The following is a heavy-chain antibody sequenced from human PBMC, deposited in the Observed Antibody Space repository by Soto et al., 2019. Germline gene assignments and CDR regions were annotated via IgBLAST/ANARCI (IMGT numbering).Heavy chain of an antibody. J-gene: IGHJ5*02. CDR1: GFTFSSYG. D-gene: IGHD3-22*01. V-gene: IGHV3-30*18. Sequence: GGSLRLSCAASGFTFSSYGMHWVRQAPGKGLEWVAVISYDGSNKYYADSVKGRFTISRDNSKNTLYLQMNSLRAEDTAVYYCAKETADYYYDSSGYSLFDPWGQGTLVTVSS. CDR2: ISYDGSNK. CDR3: AKETADYYYDSSGYSLFDP.